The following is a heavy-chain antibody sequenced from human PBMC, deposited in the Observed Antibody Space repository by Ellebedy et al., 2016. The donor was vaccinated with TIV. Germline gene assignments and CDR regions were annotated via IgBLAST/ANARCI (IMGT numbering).Heavy chain of an antibody. J-gene: IGHJ2*01. CDR1: GFTFSSYT. D-gene: IGHD3-10*01. CDR2: ISSSSSTI. Sequence: GGSLRLSCAASGFTFSSYTMNWVRQAPGKGLEWVSYISSSSSTIYYADSVKGRFTISRDNAKNSLYLQMNSLRAEDTAVYYCARGQGRQPHCYFDLWGRGTLVTVSS. CDR3: ARGQGRQPHCYFDL. V-gene: IGHV3-48*04.